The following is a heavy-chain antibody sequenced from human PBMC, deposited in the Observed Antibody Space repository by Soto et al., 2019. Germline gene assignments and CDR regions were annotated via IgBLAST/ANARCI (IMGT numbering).Heavy chain of an antibody. V-gene: IGHV3-21*01. CDR3: ARNQGRGRYVYGAFDI. CDR2: ISSSSSYI. D-gene: IGHD5-12*01. J-gene: IGHJ3*02. CDR1: GFTFSSYS. Sequence: SGGSLRLSCAASGFTFSSYSMNWVRQAPGKGLEWVSSISSSSSYIYYADSVKGRFTISRDNAKNSLYLQMNSLRAEDTAVYYCARNQGRGRYVYGAFDIWGQGTMVTVSS.